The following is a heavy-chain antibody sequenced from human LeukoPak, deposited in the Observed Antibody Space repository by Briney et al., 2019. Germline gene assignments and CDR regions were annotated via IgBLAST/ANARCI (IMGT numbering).Heavy chain of an antibody. D-gene: IGHD6-13*01. CDR2: IASDGRDK. J-gene: IGHJ4*02. CDR3: ARDFCIGAADYYFDY. Sequence: GGSLRLSCSASGFTFSSYALHWVRQAPGKGLEWVAVIASDGRDKQYADSVKGRFTISRDNSMNTLYLQMDSLRAEDTAVFYCARDFCIGAADYYFDYWGQGTLVTVSS. V-gene: IGHV3-30*03. CDR1: GFTFSSYA.